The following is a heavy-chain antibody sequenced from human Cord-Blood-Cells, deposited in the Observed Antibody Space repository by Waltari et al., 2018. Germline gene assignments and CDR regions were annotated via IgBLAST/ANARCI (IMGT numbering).Heavy chain of an antibody. Sequence: QVQLVQSGAEVKKPGASVKVSCKASGYPFIGYYMHWVRQAPGQGLEGMGLVNPNSGGTNQAPKFQGSVTMTRDGSISTAYMALSRVRSDDTSVYYFARTDSRHYDGRDVWGQGTTVTV. CDR2: VNPNSGGT. D-gene: IGHD3-22*01. CDR1: GYPFIGYY. CDR3: ARTDSRHYDGRDV. J-gene: IGHJ6*02. V-gene: IGHV1-2*04.